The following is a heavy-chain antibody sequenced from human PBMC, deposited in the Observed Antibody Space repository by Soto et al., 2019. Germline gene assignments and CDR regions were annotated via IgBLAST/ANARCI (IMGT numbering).Heavy chain of an antibody. CDR2: INPNSGGT. CDR3: ARERPIAAADSGGYYYYGMDV. J-gene: IGHJ6*02. V-gene: IGHV1-2*04. CDR1: GYTFTGYY. Sequence: ASVKVSCKASGYTFTGYYMHWVRQAPGQGLEWMGWINPNSGGTNYAQKFQGWVTMTRDTSISTAYMELSRLRSDDTAVYYCARERPIAAADSGGYYYYGMDVWGQGTPVTVPS. D-gene: IGHD6-13*01.